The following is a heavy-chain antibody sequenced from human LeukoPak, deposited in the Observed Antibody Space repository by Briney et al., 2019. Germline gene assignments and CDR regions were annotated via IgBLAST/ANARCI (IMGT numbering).Heavy chain of an antibody. CDR2: ISAYNGNT. J-gene: IGHJ6*02. V-gene: IGHV1-18*01. D-gene: IGHD3-3*01. CDR3: ARVMSMEWLLPLYYYYYGMDV. Sequence: ASVKVSCKASGYTFTSYGISWVRQAPGQGLEWMGWISAYNGNTNYAQKLQGRVTMTTDTSTSTAYMELRSLRSDDTAVYYCARVMSMEWLLPLYYYYYGMDVWGQGTTVTASS. CDR1: GYTFTSYG.